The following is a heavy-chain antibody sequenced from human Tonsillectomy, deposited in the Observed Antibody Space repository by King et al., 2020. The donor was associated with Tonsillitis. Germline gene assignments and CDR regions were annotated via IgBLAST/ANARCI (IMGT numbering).Heavy chain of an antibody. CDR2: IYSGGRS. V-gene: IGHV3-53*01. CDR3: ASVEMATTGYSYGMDV. Sequence: VQLVESGGGLIQPGGSLRLSCAASGFSVSRNYMNWVRQAPGKGREWVSVIYSGGRSYYADSVKGRFTISRDNSNNTVYLQMNSLRAEDTAVYYCASVEMATTGYSYGMDVWGQGTTVTVSS. J-gene: IGHJ6*02. D-gene: IGHD5-24*01. CDR1: GFSVSRNY.